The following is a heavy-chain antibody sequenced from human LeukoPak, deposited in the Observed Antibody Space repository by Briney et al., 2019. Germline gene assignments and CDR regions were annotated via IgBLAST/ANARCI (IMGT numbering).Heavy chain of an antibody. CDR1: GASISSYY. J-gene: IGHJ4*02. Sequence: SETLSLTCNVSGASISSYYWTWIRQPPGKGLEWIGYIYNSGSTNYNPSLKSRVTMSVDTSKNQFSLKLSSVTAADTAVYYCARGGPSGGFDYWGQGTLVTVSS. CDR2: IYNSGST. CDR3: ARGGPSGGFDY. D-gene: IGHD1-1*01. V-gene: IGHV4-59*12.